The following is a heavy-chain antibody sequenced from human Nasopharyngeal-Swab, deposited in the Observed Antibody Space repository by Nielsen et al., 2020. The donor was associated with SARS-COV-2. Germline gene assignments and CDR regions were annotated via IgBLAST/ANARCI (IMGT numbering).Heavy chain of an antibody. J-gene: IGHJ4*02. CDR2: ISSTGNTI. Sequence: GESLKISCAASGFTFSDYYMSWIRQAPGQGLEWLSYISSTGNTIYYADSVEGRFTISRDNAKNSLYLQMNSLRVEDTAVYFCARIAVSTDFDYWGQGTLVTVSS. CDR1: GFTFSDYY. D-gene: IGHD2-21*01. V-gene: IGHV3-11*01. CDR3: ARIAVSTDFDY.